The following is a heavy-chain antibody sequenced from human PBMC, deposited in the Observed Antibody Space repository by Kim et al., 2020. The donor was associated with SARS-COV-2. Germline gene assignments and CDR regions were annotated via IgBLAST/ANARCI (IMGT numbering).Heavy chain of an antibody. CDR3: ARGRDDQTAYGMDV. Sequence: GGSLRLSCAASGFTFTNYHMHWVRQAPGQGLEWVGIINPSDVTTSYAQKLQGRLSVTSDTSTRTVYMELSSLTYEDTAVYYCARGRDDQTAYGMDVWGQGTTVTVSS. D-gene: IGHD1-1*01. J-gene: IGHJ6*02. CDR2: INPSDVTT. CDR1: GFTFTNYH. V-gene: IGHV1-46*01.